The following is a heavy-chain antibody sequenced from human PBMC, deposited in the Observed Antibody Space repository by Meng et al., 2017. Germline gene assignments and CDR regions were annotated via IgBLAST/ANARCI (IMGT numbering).Heavy chain of an antibody. V-gene: IGHV5-51*01. J-gene: IGHJ4*02. Sequence: GESLKISCKGSGYSFTSYWIGWVRQMPGKGLEWMGIIYPGDSDTRYSPSFQGQVTISADKSISTAYMELSRLRSDDTAVYYCAREISYSSGWPFDYWGQGTLVT. CDR1: GYSFTSYW. CDR3: AREISYSSGWPFDY. CDR2: IYPGDSDT. D-gene: IGHD6-19*01.